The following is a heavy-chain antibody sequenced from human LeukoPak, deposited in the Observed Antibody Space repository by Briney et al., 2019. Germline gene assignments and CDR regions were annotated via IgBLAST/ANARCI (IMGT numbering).Heavy chain of an antibody. Sequence: PGGSLRLSCAASGFTFSNYGMHWVRQAPGKGLEWVAVISYDGSNKYYADSVKGRFTISRDNSKNTLYLQMNSLRAEDTAVYYCARGPLLTTDYWGQGTLVTVSS. CDR3: ARGPLLTTDY. D-gene: IGHD3-9*01. J-gene: IGHJ4*02. CDR2: ISYDGSNK. CDR1: GFTFSNYG. V-gene: IGHV3-30*03.